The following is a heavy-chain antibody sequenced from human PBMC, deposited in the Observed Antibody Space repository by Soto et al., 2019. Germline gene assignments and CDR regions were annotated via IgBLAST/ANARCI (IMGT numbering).Heavy chain of an antibody. CDR3: ARDVSPGSSSLYLDAFDI. Sequence: EVQLEESGGDLVQPGGSLRLSWGASGFTLSAYWMTLVRLAPGEGLGWVANINRDGSKKSYLDSVRGRFTISRDNVGNSLYLQMDSLRADDTALYYCARDVSPGSSSLYLDAFDIWGQGTMVTVSS. CDR1: GFTLSAYW. CDR2: INRDGSKK. J-gene: IGHJ3*02. D-gene: IGHD6-13*01. V-gene: IGHV3-7*05.